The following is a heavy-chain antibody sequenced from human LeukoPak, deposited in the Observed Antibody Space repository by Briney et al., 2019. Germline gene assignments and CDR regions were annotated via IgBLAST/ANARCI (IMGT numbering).Heavy chain of an antibody. CDR3: APLHDYGDDGALYYGMDV. V-gene: IGHV4-34*01. CDR1: GGSFSGYY. D-gene: IGHD4-17*01. CDR2: INHSGST. Sequence: PSETLSLTCAVYGGSFSGYYWSWIRQPPGKGLEWIGEINHSGSTNYNPSLKSRVTISVDTSKNQFSLKLSSVTAADTAVYYCAPLHDYGDDGALYYGMDVWGQGTTVTVSS. J-gene: IGHJ6*02.